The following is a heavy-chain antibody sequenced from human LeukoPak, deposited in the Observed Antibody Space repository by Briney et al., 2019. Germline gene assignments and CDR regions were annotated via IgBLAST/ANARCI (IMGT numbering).Heavy chain of an antibody. J-gene: IGHJ4*02. CDR3: AKGRREGGNAHYSADY. CDR1: GFTLRSYA. V-gene: IGHV3-23*01. CDR2: VSGNGGST. Sequence: GGSLRLSCAASGFTLRSYAMSWVRQAPGKGLEWVSGVSGNGGSTYYVDSVKGRFTISRDNSKNTLYLQMNSLRAEDTAVYYCAKGRREGGNAHYSADYWGQGTLVTVSS. D-gene: IGHD4-4*01.